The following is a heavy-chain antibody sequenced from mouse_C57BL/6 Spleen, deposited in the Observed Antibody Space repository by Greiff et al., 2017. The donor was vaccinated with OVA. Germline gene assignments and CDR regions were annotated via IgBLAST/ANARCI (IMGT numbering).Heavy chain of an antibody. D-gene: IGHD1-1*01. CDR3: ASSWAQISTTVVAVYYFDY. J-gene: IGHJ2*01. CDR2: IYPGDGDT. Sequence: VQLQQSGPELVKPGASVKISCKASGYAFSSSWMNWVKQRPGKGLEWIGRIYPGDGDTNYNGKFKGKATLTADKSSSTAYMQLSSLTSEDSAVYFGASSWAQISTTVVAVYYFDYWGQGTTLTVSS. V-gene: IGHV1-82*01. CDR1: GYAFSSSW.